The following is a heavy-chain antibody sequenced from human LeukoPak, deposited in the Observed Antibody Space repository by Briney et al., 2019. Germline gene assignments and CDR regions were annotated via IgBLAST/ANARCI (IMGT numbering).Heavy chain of an antibody. J-gene: IGHJ4*02. D-gene: IGHD4-23*01. CDR2: IYYSGST. Sequence: SETLSLTCTVSGGSISSYYWSWIRQPPGKGLEWIGYIYYSGSTNYNPSLKSRVNISVDTSKNQFSLKLSSVTAADTAVYYCARGGGNGVDYWGQGTLVTVSS. CDR1: GGSISSYY. CDR3: ARGGGNGVDY. V-gene: IGHV4-59*08.